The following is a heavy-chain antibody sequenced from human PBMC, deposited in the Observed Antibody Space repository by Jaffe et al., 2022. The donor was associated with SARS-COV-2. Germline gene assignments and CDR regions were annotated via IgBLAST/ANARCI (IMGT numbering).Heavy chain of an antibody. CDR1: GFTFSSYS. CDR3: ARGVGYSVHNWYFDL. J-gene: IGHJ2*01. CDR2: ISSSSSYI. Sequence: EVQLVESGGGLVKPGGSLRLSCAASGFTFSSYSMNWVRQAPGKGLEWVSSISSSSSYIYYADSVKGRFTISRDNAKNSLYLQMNSLRAEDTAVYYCARGVGYSVHNWYFDLWGRGTLVTVSS. V-gene: IGHV3-21*01. D-gene: IGHD4-4*01.